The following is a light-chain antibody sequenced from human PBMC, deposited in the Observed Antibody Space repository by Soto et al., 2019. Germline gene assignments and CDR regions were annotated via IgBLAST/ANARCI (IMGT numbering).Light chain of an antibody. J-gene: IGKJ2*01. CDR1: QSISSS. Sequence: EIVLTQSPDTLSVSPGERATLSCRASQSISSSLAWYQQKPGQAPRLLIYGASSRATGIPDRFSGSGSGTDFTLTIRRLEPEDFAVYYCQQYGKSPRTFGQGTKLEIK. CDR3: QQYGKSPRT. V-gene: IGKV3-20*01. CDR2: GAS.